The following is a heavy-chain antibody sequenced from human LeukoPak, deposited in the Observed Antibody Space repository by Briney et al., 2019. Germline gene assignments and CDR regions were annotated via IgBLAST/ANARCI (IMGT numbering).Heavy chain of an antibody. D-gene: IGHD6-19*01. J-gene: IGHJ4*02. CDR2: ISGSGGST. Sequence: PGGSLRLSCAASGLTFSSYAMSWVRQAPGKGLEWVSAISGSGGSTYYADSVKGRFTISRDNSKNTLYLQMNSLRAEDTAVYYCAKDLSSGWYEFDYWGQGTLVTVSS. CDR3: AKDLSSGWYEFDY. CDR1: GLTFSSYA. V-gene: IGHV3-23*01.